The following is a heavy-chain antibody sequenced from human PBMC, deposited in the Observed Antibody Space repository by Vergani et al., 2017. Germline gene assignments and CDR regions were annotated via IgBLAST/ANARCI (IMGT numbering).Heavy chain of an antibody. V-gene: IGHV4-38-2*02. D-gene: IGHD4-17*01. CDR1: GYSITSANY. CDR2: IHRSGST. CDR3: ARRVGYGDSNFPEDWFDP. Sequence: QVQLQESGPGLVKPSETVSLTCTVSGYSITSANYWAWIRQSPGKGLEWIGTIHRSGSTYYNPSLKSLGTISVDTSKNQLSLTLTSVTAVDTALYYCARRVGYGDSNFPEDWFDPWGQGTLVTVSS. J-gene: IGHJ5*02.